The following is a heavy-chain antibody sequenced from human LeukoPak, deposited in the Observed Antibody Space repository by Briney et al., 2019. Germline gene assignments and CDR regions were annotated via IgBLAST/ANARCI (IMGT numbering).Heavy chain of an antibody. D-gene: IGHD3-3*01. CDR2: IFSTGNT. CDR3: ASVFWNGH. V-gene: IGHV3-66*01. J-gene: IGHJ4*02. Sequence: GGSLRLSCAASGFTISANYMNWVRQAPGKGLEWVSIIFSTGNTYYSDSVQGRFTISRDNSKNTLYLQMDSLRAEDTAVYYCASVFWNGHWGQGTLVTVSS. CDR1: GFTISANY.